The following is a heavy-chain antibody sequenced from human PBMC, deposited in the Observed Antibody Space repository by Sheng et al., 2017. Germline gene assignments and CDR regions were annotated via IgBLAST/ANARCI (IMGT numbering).Heavy chain of an antibody. CDR1: GYTFTSHG. J-gene: IGHJ5*02. D-gene: IGHD6-13*01. CDR2: ISGYNGDT. V-gene: IGHV1-18*01. Sequence: QVQLVQSGAEVKKPGASVKVSCKASGYTFTSHGISWVRQAPGQGLEWMGWISGYNGDTNYGQKFQGRVTMTTDTSTSTAYMELRSLRSDDTAMYYCARVARGSAVAPDNWFDPWGQGTLVTVSS. CDR3: ARVARGSAVAPDNWFDP.